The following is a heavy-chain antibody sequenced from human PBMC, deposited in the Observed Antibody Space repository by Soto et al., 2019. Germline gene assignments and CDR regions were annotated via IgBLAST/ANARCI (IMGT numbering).Heavy chain of an antibody. V-gene: IGHV3-30*18. CDR3: AKVQRWLQLNDAFDI. J-gene: IGHJ3*02. CDR1: GFTFSNYD. CDR2: ISYDGSNK. Sequence: GGSLRLSCAASGFTFSNYDMPWVRPAPGKGLEWVAVISYDGSNKYYADSVKGRFTISRDNSKNTLYLQMNSLRTEDTAGYYCAKVQRWLQLNDAFDIWGQGTRVTVSS. D-gene: IGHD1-1*01.